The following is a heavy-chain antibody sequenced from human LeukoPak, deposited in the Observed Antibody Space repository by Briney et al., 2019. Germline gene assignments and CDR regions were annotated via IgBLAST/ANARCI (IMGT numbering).Heavy chain of an antibody. D-gene: IGHD1-26*01. CDR2: IKYDGTKT. CDR3: ARDPHGGSGSDPHDAFDI. Sequence: PGGSLRLSCAASGFTFDDYGMSWVRQAPGKGLVWVSRIKYDGTKTSYADSVKGRFTIYRDNAKNTLYLQMNSLTVEDMAVYFCARDPHGGSGSDPHDAFDIWGQGTMVTVS. V-gene: IGHV3-74*01. CDR1: GFTFDDYG. J-gene: IGHJ3*02.